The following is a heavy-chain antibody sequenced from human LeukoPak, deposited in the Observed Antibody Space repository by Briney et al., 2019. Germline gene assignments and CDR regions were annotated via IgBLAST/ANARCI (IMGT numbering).Heavy chain of an antibody. J-gene: IGHJ4*02. Sequence: PSETLSLTCTVSGYSISSGYYWGWIRQPPGKGLEWIGYIYYSGSTNYNPSLKSRVTISVDTSKNQFSLKLSSVTAADTAVYYCARSGDYGDYHGIDYWGQGTLVTVSS. CDR3: ARSGDYGDYHGIDY. CDR1: GYSISSGYY. CDR2: IYYSGST. V-gene: IGHV4-61*05. D-gene: IGHD4-17*01.